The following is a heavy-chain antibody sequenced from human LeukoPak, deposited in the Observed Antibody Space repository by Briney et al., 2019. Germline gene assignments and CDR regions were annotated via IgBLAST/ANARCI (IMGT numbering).Heavy chain of an antibody. Sequence: GGSLRLSCAASGFTFSSYEMNWVRQAPGKGLEWVSAISGSGGSTYYADSVKGRFTISRDNSKNTLYLQMNSLRAEDTAVYYCAKGGAPYYYDSSGYWGQGTLVTVSS. CDR2: ISGSGGST. J-gene: IGHJ4*02. CDR3: AKGGAPYYYDSSGY. CDR1: GFTFSSYE. D-gene: IGHD3-22*01. V-gene: IGHV3-23*01.